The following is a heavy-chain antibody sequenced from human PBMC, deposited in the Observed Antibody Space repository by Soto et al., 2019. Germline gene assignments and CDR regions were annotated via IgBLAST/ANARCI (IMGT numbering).Heavy chain of an antibody. CDR1: GGSIIRSNYY. Sequence: SDTLSLTCTVSGGSIIRSNYYWAWIRQPPGTGLEWIGTIYYTGSTYYNPSLKSRITMSVDTSKNQFSLRLSSVTAADTAVYYCARLNKPGWFDPWGQGTRVTVS. CDR3: ARLNKPGWFDP. CDR2: IYYTGST. J-gene: IGHJ5*02. V-gene: IGHV4-39*01.